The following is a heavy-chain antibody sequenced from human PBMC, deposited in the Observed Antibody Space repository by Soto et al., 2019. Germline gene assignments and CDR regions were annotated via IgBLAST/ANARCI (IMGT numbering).Heavy chain of an antibody. CDR3: AREEARLYYDFWSGYYTDGFDP. CDR2: INAGNGNT. V-gene: IGHV1-3*01. CDR1: GYTFTSYA. Sequence: ASVKVSCKASGYTFTSYAMHWVRQAPGQRLEGMGWINAGNGNTKYSQKFQGRVTITRDTSASTAYMELSRLRSEDTAVYYCAREEARLYYDFWSGYYTDGFDPWGQGTLVTVSS. J-gene: IGHJ5*02. D-gene: IGHD3-3*01.